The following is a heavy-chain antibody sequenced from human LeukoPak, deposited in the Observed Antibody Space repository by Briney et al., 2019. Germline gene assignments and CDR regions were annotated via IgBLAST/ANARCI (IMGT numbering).Heavy chain of an antibody. Sequence: SETLSLTCTVSGGSISSYYGSWIRQPPGKGLEWIGYIYYSGSTNYNPSRKSRVNISVDTSKNQFSLKLSSVTAADTAVYYCARASEDGWFDPWGQGTLVTVSS. J-gene: IGHJ5*02. CDR1: GGSISSYY. V-gene: IGHV4-59*08. CDR2: IYYSGST. CDR3: ARASEDGWFDP.